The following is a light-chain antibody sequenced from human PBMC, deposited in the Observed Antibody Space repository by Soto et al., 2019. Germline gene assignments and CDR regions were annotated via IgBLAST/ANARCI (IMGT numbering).Light chain of an antibody. J-gene: IGKJ1*01. CDR1: QPVNSGY. V-gene: IGKV3-20*01. Sequence: IVLTQSPGTLSLSPGEGATLSCRASQPVNSGYLAWYQQKPGQAPSLLMYGVCSRDTGIPDRFSGSGAGTDFPLSIIRLEPGDFSVYYCQMYESSPKTFGQGTKVEFK. CDR2: GVC. CDR3: QMYESSPKT.